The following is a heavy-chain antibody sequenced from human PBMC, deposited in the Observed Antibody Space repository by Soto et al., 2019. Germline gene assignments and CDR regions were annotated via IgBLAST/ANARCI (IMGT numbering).Heavy chain of an antibody. Sequence: GESLKISCKGSGYSFTSYWISWVRQMPGKGLEWMGRIDPSDSYTNYSPSFQGHVTISADKSISTAYLQWSSLKASDTAMYYCARHAADCSSTSCYLRENDYWGQGTLVTVSS. D-gene: IGHD2-2*01. V-gene: IGHV5-10-1*01. CDR1: GYSFTSYW. CDR3: ARHAADCSSTSCYLRENDY. J-gene: IGHJ4*02. CDR2: IDPSDSYT.